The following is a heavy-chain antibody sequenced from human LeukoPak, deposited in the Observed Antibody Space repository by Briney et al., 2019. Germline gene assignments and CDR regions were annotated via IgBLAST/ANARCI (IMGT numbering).Heavy chain of an antibody. Sequence: QTGGSLRLSCAASGFTFSTYSMNWVRQAPGKGLEWVANINQDGHAQYYVQSVRGRFTISRDNAKSSLYLQMNSLSVEDTGVYYCARNSYGSGSHDHWGQGTLVTVSS. CDR3: ARNSYGSGSHDH. V-gene: IGHV3-7*01. CDR1: GFTFSTYS. CDR2: INQDGHAQ. J-gene: IGHJ5*02. D-gene: IGHD3-10*01.